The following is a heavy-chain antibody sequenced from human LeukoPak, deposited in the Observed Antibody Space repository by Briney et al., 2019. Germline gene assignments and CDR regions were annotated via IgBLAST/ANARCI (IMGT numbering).Heavy chain of an antibody. CDR3: ARDIEGYYYDSSGYYRHALGDY. CDR2: INPSGGST. CDR1: GYTFTSYY. D-gene: IGHD3-22*01. V-gene: IGHV1-46*01. J-gene: IGHJ4*02. Sequence: ASVKVSCKASGYTFTSYYMHWVRQAPGQGLEWMGIINPSGGSTSYAQKFQGRVTMTRDTSTSTVYMELSSLRSEDTAVYYCARDIEGYYYDSSGYYRHALGDYWGQGTLVTVSS.